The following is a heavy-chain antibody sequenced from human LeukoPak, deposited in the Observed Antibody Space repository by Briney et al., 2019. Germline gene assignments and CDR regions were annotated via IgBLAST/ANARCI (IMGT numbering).Heavy chain of an antibody. V-gene: IGHV4-39*02. CDR3: AKDLEDRSGYYLYYYYMDV. CDR2: IYYSGST. J-gene: IGHJ6*03. Sequence: PSETLSLTCTVSGGSISSSSYYWSWLRQSPGKGLEWVASIYYSGSTSYNPSLKSRVTISVDTSKNQFSLKLSSVTAADTAVYYCAKDLEDRSGYYLYYYYMDVWGKGTTVTVSS. CDR1: GGSISSSSYY. D-gene: IGHD3-22*01.